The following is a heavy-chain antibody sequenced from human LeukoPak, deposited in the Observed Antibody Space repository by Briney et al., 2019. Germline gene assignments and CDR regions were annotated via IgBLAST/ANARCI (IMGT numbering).Heavy chain of an antibody. J-gene: IGHJ4*02. CDR3: ARNRVVIPDY. Sequence: GGSLRLSCAASGFTFSSYSMNWVRQAPGKGLEWVSHITASGTAMFYADSVKGRFTISRDNAKNSLYLQMNSLRAEDTAVYYCARNRVVIPDYWGQGTLVTVSS. D-gene: IGHD3-3*01. CDR1: GFTFSSYS. CDR2: ITASGTAM. V-gene: IGHV3-48*04.